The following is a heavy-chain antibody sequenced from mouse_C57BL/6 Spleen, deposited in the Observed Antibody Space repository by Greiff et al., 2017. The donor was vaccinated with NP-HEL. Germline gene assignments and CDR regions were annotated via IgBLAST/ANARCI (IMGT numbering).Heavy chain of an antibody. D-gene: IGHD2-4*01. J-gene: IGHJ3*01. CDR1: GFTFSDYY. Sequence: DVKLVESEGGLVQPGSSMKLSCTASGFTFSDYYMAWVRQVPEKGLEWVANINYDGSSTYYLYSLKSRFIISRDNAKNILYLQMSSLKSEDTATYYCALYDYDGGLFAYWGQGTLVTVSA. CDR3: ALYDYDGGLFAY. CDR2: INYDGSST. V-gene: IGHV5-16*01.